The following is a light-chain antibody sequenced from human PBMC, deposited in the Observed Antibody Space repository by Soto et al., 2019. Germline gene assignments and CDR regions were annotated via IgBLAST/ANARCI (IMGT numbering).Light chain of an antibody. Sequence: EIVLTQSPATLSLSPGERATLSCRASQSVSSYLAWYQQKPGQAPRLLIYDASNRATGIPARFSGSGSGTDFTLTISSLEPEDFAVYYCQQRSNWPLMYTFGKGTKLEIK. CDR2: DAS. J-gene: IGKJ2*01. V-gene: IGKV3-11*01. CDR1: QSVSSY. CDR3: QQRSNWPLMYT.